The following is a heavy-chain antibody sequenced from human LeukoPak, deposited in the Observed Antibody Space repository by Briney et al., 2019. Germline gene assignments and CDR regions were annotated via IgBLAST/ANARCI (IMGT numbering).Heavy chain of an antibody. D-gene: IGHD6-19*01. J-gene: IGHJ4*02. CDR3: ARDTIPVAGMGGTFDY. CDR1: GYTFTGYY. Sequence: ASVKVSCKASGYTFTGYYMHWVRQAPGQGLEWMGWINPNSGGTNYAQKFQGRVTMTRDTSISTAYMELRSLRSDDTAVYYCARDTIPVAGMGGTFDYWGQGTLVTVSS. V-gene: IGHV1-2*02. CDR2: INPNSGGT.